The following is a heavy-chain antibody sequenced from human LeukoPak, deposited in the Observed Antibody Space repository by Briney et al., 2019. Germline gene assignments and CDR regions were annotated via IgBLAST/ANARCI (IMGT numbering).Heavy chain of an antibody. J-gene: IGHJ3*02. CDR3: VKVHSGGVSPRASFDI. CDR2: ISGSGGST. CDR1: GFTFSSYA. D-gene: IGHD1-26*01. Sequence: PGGSLRLSCAASGFTFSSYAMSWVRQAPGKGLEWVSAISGSGGSTYYADSVKGRITAYRDTSKNTLYLRSTSTRAAAADVYYCVKVHSGGVSPRASFDIWGQRTMVTVSS. V-gene: IGHV3-23*01.